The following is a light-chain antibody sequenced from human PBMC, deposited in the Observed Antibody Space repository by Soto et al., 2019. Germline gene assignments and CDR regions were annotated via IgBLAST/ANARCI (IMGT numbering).Light chain of an antibody. Sequence: EIVLTQSPGTLSLSPGERAALSCRASQSLRSSYLAWYQQKLGQAPRLLIYGASSRAAGVPDRFSGSGSGTDFTLTISRLEPEDFAVYYCQQYGSSVITFGQGTRLEI. CDR2: GAS. V-gene: IGKV3-20*01. CDR1: QSLRSSY. CDR3: QQYGSSVIT. J-gene: IGKJ5*01.